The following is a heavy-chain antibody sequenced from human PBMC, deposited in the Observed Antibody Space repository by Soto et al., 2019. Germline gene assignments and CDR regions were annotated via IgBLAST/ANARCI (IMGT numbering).Heavy chain of an antibody. CDR2: IMPIFRTP. D-gene: IGHD3-3*02. J-gene: IGHJ6*02. CDR3: ARDKDRPQLGGNYYYILDV. V-gene: IGHV1-69*12. CDR1: GGTFRTSA. Sequence: QVQLEQSGAEVKKPGSSVKVSCKASGGTFRTSAISWVRQAPGQGLEWMGGIMPIFRTPDYAQKFQGRVIMTADEFTGTAYMELSGLRSADTAVYYCARDKDRPQLGGNYYYILDVWGQGTTITVSS.